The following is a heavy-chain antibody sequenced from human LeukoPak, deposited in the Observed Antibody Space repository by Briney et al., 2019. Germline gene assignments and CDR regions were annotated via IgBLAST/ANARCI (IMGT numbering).Heavy chain of an antibody. V-gene: IGHV3-73*01. CDR3: FVVRGVHYYYGMDV. Sequence: GGSLRLPCAASGFTFSSYWMSWVRQASGKGLEWVGRIRSKANSYATAYAASVKGRFTISRDDSKNTAYLQMNSLKTEDTAVYYCFVVRGVHYYYGMDVWGQGTTVTVSS. D-gene: IGHD3-10*01. CDR2: IRSKANSYAT. J-gene: IGHJ6*02. CDR1: GFTFSSYW.